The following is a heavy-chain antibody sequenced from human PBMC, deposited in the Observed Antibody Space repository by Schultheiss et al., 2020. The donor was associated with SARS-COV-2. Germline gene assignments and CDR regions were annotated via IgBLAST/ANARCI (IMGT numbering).Heavy chain of an antibody. J-gene: IGHJ6*02. CDR1: VGSISGSF. D-gene: IGHD4-17*01. V-gene: IGHV4-34*01. CDR3: ARTYGYGMDV. CDR2: SSHSGST. Sequence: SQTLSLTCAVYVGSISGSFWSWIRQPPGEELEWVGESSHSGSTNYNPSHKRRVSTSVDTSKNKSSLKLSSVTAADTAVYYCARTYGYGMDVWGQGTTVTVSS.